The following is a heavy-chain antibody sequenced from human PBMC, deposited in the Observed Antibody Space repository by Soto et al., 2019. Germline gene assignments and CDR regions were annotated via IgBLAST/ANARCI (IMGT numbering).Heavy chain of an antibody. V-gene: IGHV3-13*01. CDR3: VRDMQLWRLDS. D-gene: IGHD2-21*01. CDR2: ISTAGDT. CDR1: GFGFNGYD. J-gene: IGHJ4*02. Sequence: GSLRLSCAASGFGFNGYDMHWVRQAPGKNLEWVAAISTAGDTYYLGSVKGRFTISRDNAKNTLYLHMNSLRAEDTAVYYCVRDMQLWRLDSWGQGTLVTVSS.